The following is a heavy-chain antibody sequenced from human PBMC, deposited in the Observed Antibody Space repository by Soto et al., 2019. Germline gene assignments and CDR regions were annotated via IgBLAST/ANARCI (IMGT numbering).Heavy chain of an antibody. D-gene: IGHD1-26*01. V-gene: IGHV4-31*03. CDR3: ARDRSGSYSSEYFQH. CDR1: GGSLSSGGYY. CDR2: IYYSGST. Sequence: PSETLSLTCTVSGGSLSSGGYYWSWIRQHPGKGLEWIGYIYYSGSTYYNPSLKSRVTISVDTSKNQFSLKLSSVTVADTAVYYCARDRSGSYSSEYFQHWGQGTLVTVSS. J-gene: IGHJ1*01.